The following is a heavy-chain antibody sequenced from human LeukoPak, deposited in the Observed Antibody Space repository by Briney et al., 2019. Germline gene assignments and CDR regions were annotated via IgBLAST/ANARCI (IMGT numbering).Heavy chain of an antibody. Sequence: HGESLKISCKASGYRFANYWIGWVRQMPGKGLEWMGIIYPGDSDTKYSPSFQGQVTISADKSTSTAYLQWSSLKASDTAMYYCTRQTGYPSDFDYWAQGTLVTVSS. CDR2: IYPGDSDT. CDR1: GYRFANYW. CDR3: TRQTGYPSDFDY. J-gene: IGHJ4*02. V-gene: IGHV5-51*01. D-gene: IGHD5-12*01.